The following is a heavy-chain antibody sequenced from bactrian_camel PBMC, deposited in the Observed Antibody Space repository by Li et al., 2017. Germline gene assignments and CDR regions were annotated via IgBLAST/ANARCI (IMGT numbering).Heavy chain of an antibody. CDR1: ADALMYMA. D-gene: IGHD4*01. Sequence: HVQLVESGGGSAQAGGSLRLSCSASADALMYMAYFRQAPGKEREGVATITLETGNTDYADSVKGRFTISQDGADNTVYLQMNDLKPEDTAMYYCGKGREVGDYKTNYVPRDRGQGTQVTVS. J-gene: IGHJ4*01. V-gene: IGHV3S63*01. CDR2: ITLETGNT.